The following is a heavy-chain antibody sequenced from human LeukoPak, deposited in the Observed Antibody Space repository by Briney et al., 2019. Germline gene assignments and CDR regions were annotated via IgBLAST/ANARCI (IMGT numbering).Heavy chain of an antibody. CDR3: ARVRGSSLSASYVDV. V-gene: IGHV3-48*01. CDR2: IFVTGSPI. CDR1: GFTLRDYI. Sequence: GGSPRLSCAGSGFTLRDYIVNWVRQAPGKGLEWVSFIFVTGSPIYYADSVKWRFTISRDNAKNSVYVQMNSLRAEDTAVYYCARVRGSSLSASYVDVWGKGTTVTVSS. J-gene: IGHJ6*03.